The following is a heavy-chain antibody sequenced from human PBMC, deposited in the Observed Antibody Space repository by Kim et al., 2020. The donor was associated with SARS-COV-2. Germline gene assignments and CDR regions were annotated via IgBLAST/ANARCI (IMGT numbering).Heavy chain of an antibody. CDR2: IYYTGTT. V-gene: IGHV4-39*01. Sequence: SETLSLTCTVSGGSISSRTSYWDWIRQPPGKGLEWIGSIYYTGTTYYNPALKSRVTMSVDTSKNQFSLRLSSMTAADTAVYDCATSLGREYFEYWGQGTLVSVSS. CDR1: GGSISSRTSY. J-gene: IGHJ4*02. CDR3: ATSLGREYFEY.